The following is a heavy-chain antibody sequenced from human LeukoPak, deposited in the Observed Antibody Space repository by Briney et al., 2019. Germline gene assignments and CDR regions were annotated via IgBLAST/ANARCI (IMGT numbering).Heavy chain of an antibody. J-gene: IGHJ4*02. CDR1: GFTFSSYS. V-gene: IGHV3-21*04. Sequence: GGSLRLSCAASGFTFSSYSMNWVRRAPGKGLEWVSSISSSSSYIHYADSVKGRFTISRDNSKNSLYLQMNSLRTEDTALYYCAKDYSSSWFGGDYWGQGTLVTVSS. CDR3: AKDYSSSWFGGDY. D-gene: IGHD6-13*01. CDR2: ISSSSSYI.